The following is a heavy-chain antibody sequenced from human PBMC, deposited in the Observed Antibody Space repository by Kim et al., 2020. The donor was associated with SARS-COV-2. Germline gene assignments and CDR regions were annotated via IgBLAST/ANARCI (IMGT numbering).Heavy chain of an antibody. CDR3: ARDSALVGGSGRGRFWFDP. CDR1: GFTFSSYW. J-gene: IGHJ5*02. CDR2: IKQDGSEK. Sequence: GGSLRLSCAASGFTFSSYWMSWVRQAPGKGLEWVANIKQDGSEKYYVDSVKGRFTISRDNAKNSLYLQMNSLRAEDTAVYYCARDSALVGGSGRGRFWFDPWGQGTLVTVSS. D-gene: IGHD3-10*01. V-gene: IGHV3-7*03.